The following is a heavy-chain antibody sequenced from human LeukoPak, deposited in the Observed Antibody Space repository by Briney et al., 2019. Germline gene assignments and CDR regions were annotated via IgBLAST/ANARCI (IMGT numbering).Heavy chain of an antibody. J-gene: IGHJ5*02. Sequence: ASVKVSCKASGYTFTSYGISWVRQAPGQGLEWMGWISAYNGNTNYAQKFQGRVTMTRDTSTSTVYMELSSLRSEDTAVYYCARAVLYDSSGYYRQFDPWGQGTLVTVSS. CDR1: GYTFTSYG. V-gene: IGHV1-18*01. D-gene: IGHD3-22*01. CDR3: ARAVLYDSSGYYRQFDP. CDR2: ISAYNGNT.